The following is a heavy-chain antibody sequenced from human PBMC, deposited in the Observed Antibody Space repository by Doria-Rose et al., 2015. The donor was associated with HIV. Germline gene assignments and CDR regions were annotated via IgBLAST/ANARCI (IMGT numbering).Heavy chain of an antibody. CDR1: GVSLSSPGMG. Sequence: QITLKESSPVLVKPTETLTLTCTVSGVSLSSPGMGVSWIRQPPGKALEWLANIFSDDEGSYKPSLKSRLTISRGTSKSQVVLTMTDMDPVDTATYYCARIKSSRWYHKYYFDFWGQGTLVIVSA. CDR2: IFSDDEG. V-gene: IGHV2-26*01. J-gene: IGHJ4*02. D-gene: IGHD6-13*01. CDR3: ARIKSSRWYHKYYFDF.